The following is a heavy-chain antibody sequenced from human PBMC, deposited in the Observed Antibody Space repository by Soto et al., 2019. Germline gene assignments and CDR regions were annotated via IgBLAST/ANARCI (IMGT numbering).Heavy chain of an antibody. CDR3: ASLYSSSLPVLYYYCYGMDV. V-gene: IGHV3-30-3*01. CDR2: ISYDGSNK. D-gene: IGHD6-6*01. Sequence: PGGSLRLSCAASGFTFSSYAMHWVRQAPGKGLEWVAVISYDGSNKYSADSVKGRFTISRDNSKNTLYLQMNSLRDEDTAVYYCASLYSSSLPVLYYYCYGMDVWGPGTTVTVSS. J-gene: IGHJ6*02. CDR1: GFTFSSYA.